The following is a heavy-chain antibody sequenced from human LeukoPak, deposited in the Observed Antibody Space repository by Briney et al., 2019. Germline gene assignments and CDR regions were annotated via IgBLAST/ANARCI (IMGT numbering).Heavy chain of an antibody. CDR1: GFTFSSYA. D-gene: IGHD6-13*01. J-gene: IGHJ6*03. CDR2: ISYDGSNK. CDR3: ARDGIAAAGTIEWYYYYMDV. Sequence: GGSLRLSCAVSGFTFSSYAMHWVRQAPGKGLEWVAVISYDGSNKYYADSVKGRFTISRDNSKNTLYLQMNSLRAEDTAVYYSARDGIAAAGTIEWYYYYMDVWGKGTTVTVSS. V-gene: IGHV3-30*04.